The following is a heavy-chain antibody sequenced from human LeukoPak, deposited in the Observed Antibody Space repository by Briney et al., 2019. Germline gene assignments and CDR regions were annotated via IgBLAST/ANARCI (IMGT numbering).Heavy chain of an antibody. V-gene: IGHV3-21*01. Sequence: GGSLRLSCAASGFTFSSYSIHWVRQTPGKGLEWVSSISSTSSYIYYADSVKGRFPISKDNDKNTVYLKMKSLRAEDTAVYYCARDWAGSSYDYWGQGTLVTVSS. CDR3: ARDWAGSSYDY. D-gene: IGHD3-10*01. CDR1: GFTFSSYS. CDR2: ISSTSSYI. J-gene: IGHJ4*02.